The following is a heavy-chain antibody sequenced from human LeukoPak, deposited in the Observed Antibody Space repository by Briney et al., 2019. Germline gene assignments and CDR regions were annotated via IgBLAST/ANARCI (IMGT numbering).Heavy chain of an antibody. CDR2: IIPMFGST. CDR3: ARGDSVPLGGGNLLRVLYFND. V-gene: IGHV1-69*13. Sequence: GASVKVSCKASGYTFTSYGISWVRQAPGQGLEWMGGIIPMFGSTDYAQKFQGRLTITADESTTTAYLELSSLRSEDTAVYYCARGDSVPLGGGNLLRVLYFNDWGQGTLVAVSS. D-gene: IGHD4-23*01. CDR1: GYTFTSYG. J-gene: IGHJ1*01.